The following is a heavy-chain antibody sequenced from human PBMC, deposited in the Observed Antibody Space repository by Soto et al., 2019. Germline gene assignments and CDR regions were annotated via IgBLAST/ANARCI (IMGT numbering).Heavy chain of an antibody. CDR1: GGSISTDHYH. J-gene: IGHJ6*01. D-gene: IGHD2-21*02. CDR3: AREDDGGDRDYYGLDV. Sequence: QVQLQESGPGLVRPSQTLSLTCTVSGGSISTDHYHWTWIRQTPGKGLEWIGYIHYSGSTHFNPSLQSRVSMSVDTSKNLFSLKLSSVTAADTAVYFCAREDDGGDRDYYGLDVW. V-gene: IGHV4-30-4*01. CDR2: IHYSGST.